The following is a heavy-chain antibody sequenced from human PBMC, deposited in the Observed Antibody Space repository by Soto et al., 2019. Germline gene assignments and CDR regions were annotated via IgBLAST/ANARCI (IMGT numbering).Heavy chain of an antibody. CDR3: TREGWESGFDY. D-gene: IGHD1-26*01. Sequence: ESGGGLVQPGRSLRLSCTASGFTFGDYAMSWVRQAPGKGLEWVGFIRSKAYGGTTEYAASVKGRFTISRDDSKSTAYLQMNSLKTEDTAVYYCTREGWESGFDYWGQGTLVTVSS. V-gene: IGHV3-49*04. CDR1: GFTFGDYA. CDR2: IRSKAYGGTT. J-gene: IGHJ4*02.